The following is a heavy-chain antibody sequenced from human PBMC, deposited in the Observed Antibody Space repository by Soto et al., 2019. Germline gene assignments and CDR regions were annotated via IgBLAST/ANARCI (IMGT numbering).Heavy chain of an antibody. V-gene: IGHV4-39*07. Sequence: SETLSLTCTVSGGSIRSSTYYWGWIRQPPGKGLEWIGSIYYSGSTHNTPSLKSRVTMSVDTSKNQFSLKLSSVTAADTAVYYCARGSTVAAILFDYWGQGTLVTVSS. CDR2: IYYSGST. J-gene: IGHJ4*02. CDR1: GGSIRSSTYY. CDR3: ARGSTVAAILFDY. D-gene: IGHD2-15*01.